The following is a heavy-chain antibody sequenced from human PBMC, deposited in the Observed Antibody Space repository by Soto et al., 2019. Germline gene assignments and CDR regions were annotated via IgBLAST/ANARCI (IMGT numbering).Heavy chain of an antibody. Sequence: SVKVSCKDSGGTFNSYAISWVRQAPGQGLEWMGGIIPIFGTANYAQKFQGRVTITADESTSTAYIELSSLRSEDTAVYYCARREDSRSAADACDIWGKGTMVTVS. D-gene: IGHD1-26*01. V-gene: IGHV1-69*13. CDR2: IIPIFGTA. CDR3: ARREDSRSAADACDI. J-gene: IGHJ3*02. CDR1: GGTFNSYA.